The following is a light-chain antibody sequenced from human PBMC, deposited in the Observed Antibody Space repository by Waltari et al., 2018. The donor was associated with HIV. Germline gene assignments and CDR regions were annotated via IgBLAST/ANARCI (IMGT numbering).Light chain of an antibody. J-gene: IGLJ2*01. Sequence: SYEVTQSLSVSVALGQTAKTPCGGNYIGTKRVHLYQQMPGQAPVLVIYADRGRTSGVPERFTGSSSGNTATLTISGVQSGDEADYYCQLWDSCTVIFGGGTKLTVL. CDR1: YIGTKR. CDR3: QLWDSCTVI. V-gene: IGLV3-9*01. CDR2: ADR.